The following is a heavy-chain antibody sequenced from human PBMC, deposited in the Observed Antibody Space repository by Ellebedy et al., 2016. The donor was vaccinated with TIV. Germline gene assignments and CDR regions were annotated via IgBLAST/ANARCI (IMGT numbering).Heavy chain of an antibody. V-gene: IGHV3-30-3*01. D-gene: IGHD3-22*01. CDR1: GFTFSSYA. CDR2: ISYDGSNK. CDR3: ARDLYYYDSSGYYGRAGAFDI. J-gene: IGHJ3*02. Sequence: GGSLRLXXAASGFTFSSYAMHWVRQAPGEGLEWVAVISYDGSNKYYADSVKGRFTISRDNSKNTLYLQMNSLRAEDTAVYYCARDLYYYDSSGYYGRAGAFDIWGQGTMVTVSS.